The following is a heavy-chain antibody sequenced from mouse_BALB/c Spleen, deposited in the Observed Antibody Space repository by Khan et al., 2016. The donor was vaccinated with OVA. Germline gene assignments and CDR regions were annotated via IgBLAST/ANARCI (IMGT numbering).Heavy chain of an antibody. V-gene: IGHV9-3-1*01. Sequence: QIQLVQSGPELKKPGETVKISCKASGYTFTNYGMNWVKQAPGKGLKWMGWINTYTGEPTYADDFKGRFAFSLETSANTAYLQINNLKNEDTATDCGARSASDWCFDVWGAGTTVTVSS. CDR3: ARSASDWCFDV. CDR1: GYTFTNYG. J-gene: IGHJ1*01. D-gene: IGHD6-1*01. CDR2: INTYTGEP.